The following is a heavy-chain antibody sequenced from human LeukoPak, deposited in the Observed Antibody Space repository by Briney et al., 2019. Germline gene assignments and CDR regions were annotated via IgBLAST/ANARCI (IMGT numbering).Heavy chain of an antibody. Sequence: GGPLRLSCVASGFTYSDAWMLGVRQAPAKGRQGVGRFKSKSGGRTTDYSAPVKGRFTVSRDDSQNTLSLQMNSLKTEDTAVYYCAADRGGGAFDIWGPGTLVTVSS. V-gene: IGHV3-15*01. J-gene: IGHJ3*02. CDR3: AADRGGGAFDI. CDR2: FKSKSGGRTT. D-gene: IGHD3-16*01. CDR1: GFTYSDAW.